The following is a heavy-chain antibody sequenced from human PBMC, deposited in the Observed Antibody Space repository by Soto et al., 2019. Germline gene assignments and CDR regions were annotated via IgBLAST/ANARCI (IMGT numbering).Heavy chain of an antibody. V-gene: IGHV5-10-1*01. D-gene: IGHD3-22*01. CDR2: IDPSDSYT. Sequence: GASVKISCKGSGYSFTSYWISWVRQMPGKGLEWMGRIDPSDSYTNYSPSFQGHGTISADKSISTAYLQWSSLKASDTAMYYCARQDYYDSSGYYYTHYYYYGMDVWGQGTTVTVSS. CDR3: ARQDYYDSSGYYYTHYYYYGMDV. J-gene: IGHJ6*02. CDR1: GYSFTSYW.